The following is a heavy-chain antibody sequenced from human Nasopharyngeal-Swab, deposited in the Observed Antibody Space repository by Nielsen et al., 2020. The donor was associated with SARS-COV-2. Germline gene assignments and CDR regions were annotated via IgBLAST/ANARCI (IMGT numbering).Heavy chain of an antibody. D-gene: IGHD3-3*01. CDR1: GGSISSGGYY. CDR2: IYYSGST. Sequence: SETLSLTCTVFGGSISSGGYYWSWIRQHPGKGLEWIGYIYYSGSTYYNPSLKSRVTISVDTSKNQFSLKLSSVTAADTAVYYCARANRSGIFGVVLNFDYWGQGTLVTVSS. V-gene: IGHV4-31*03. CDR3: ARANRSGIFGVVLNFDY. J-gene: IGHJ4*02.